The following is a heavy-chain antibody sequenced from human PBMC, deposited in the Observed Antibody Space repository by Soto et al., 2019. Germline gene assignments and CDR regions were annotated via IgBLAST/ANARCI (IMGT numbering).Heavy chain of an antibody. J-gene: IGHJ1*01. CDR3: AHPDFYASAEYFQH. CDR2: IYWDDDK. V-gene: IGHV2-5*02. CDR1: GFSLSTSGVG. Sequence: QITLKESGPTLVKPTQTLTLTCTFSGFSLSTSGVGVGWIRQPPGKALEWLALIYWDDDKRYSPSLKSRLTTTEDTSKNQLVLTITIIAPVHTATYYCAHPDFYASAEYFQHSAPGTLVTLSS. D-gene: IGHD3-10*01.